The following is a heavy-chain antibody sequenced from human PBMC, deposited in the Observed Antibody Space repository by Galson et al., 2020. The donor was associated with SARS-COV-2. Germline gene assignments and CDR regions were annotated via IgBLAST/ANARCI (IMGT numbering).Heavy chain of an antibody. V-gene: IGHV3-30*18. CDR2: LSYDANNR. Sequence: SLKISSAASGFTFSSYGMHWVRPAPGKGLEWVAHLSYDANNRYYADSVKGRFTMSRDNSKSTLYVQMNSLREEDTAVYYFAKERQWQQYYVDNWGQGILVTVSS. CDR3: AKERQWQQYYVDN. D-gene: IGHD6-13*01. CDR1: GFTFSSYG. J-gene: IGHJ4*02.